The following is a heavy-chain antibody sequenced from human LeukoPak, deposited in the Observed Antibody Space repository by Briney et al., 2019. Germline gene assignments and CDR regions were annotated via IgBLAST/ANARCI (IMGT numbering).Heavy chain of an antibody. CDR1: GYTFTSYD. J-gene: IGHJ5*02. CDR3: ARTAVGWGRYCSGGSCYSGWFDP. D-gene: IGHD2-15*01. CDR2: MNPNSGNT. V-gene: IGHV1-8*01. Sequence: GASVKVSCKASGYTFTSYDINWVRQATGQGLEWMGWMNPNSGNTGYAQKFQGRVTMTRNTSISTAYMELSSLRSEDTAVYYCARTAVGWGRYCSGGSCYSGWFDPWGQGTLVTVSS.